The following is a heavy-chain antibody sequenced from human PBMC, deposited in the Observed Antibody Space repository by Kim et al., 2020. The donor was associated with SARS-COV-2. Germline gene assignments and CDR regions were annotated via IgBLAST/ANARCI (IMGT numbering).Heavy chain of an antibody. V-gene: IGHV4-34*01. J-gene: IGHJ4*02. D-gene: IGHD6-19*01. CDR3: ARGPLVAGFDY. Sequence: NNNPSLKSRVTISVDTSKNQFSLKLSSVTAADTAVYYCARGPLVAGFDYWGQGTLVTVSS.